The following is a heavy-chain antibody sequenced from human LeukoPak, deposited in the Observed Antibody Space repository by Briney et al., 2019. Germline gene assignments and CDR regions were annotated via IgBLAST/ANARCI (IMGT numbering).Heavy chain of an antibody. CDR3: ARVGEGAAKD. CDR2: IYSGGST. CDR1: XFTXXXXY. J-gene: IGHJ4*02. Sequence: RLSXXXXXFTXXXXYMXXXXXXPXXXLEWVSVIYSGGSTYYADSVKGRFAISRDNSKNTLYLQMNSLRAEDTAVYYCARVGEGAAKDWGQGTLVTVSS. V-gene: IGHV3-53*01. D-gene: IGHD1-26*01.